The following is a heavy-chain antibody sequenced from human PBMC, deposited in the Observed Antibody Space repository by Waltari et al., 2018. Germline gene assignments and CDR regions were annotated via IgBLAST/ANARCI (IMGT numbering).Heavy chain of an antibody. CDR3: ARRGCSGGTCYSLDP. CDR1: GGSISGSPYY. V-gene: IGHV4-39*01. D-gene: IGHD2-15*01. Sequence: QLQLQESGPGLVKPSETLSLTCTVSGGSISGSPYYWGWIRQPPGKGLEWIGSIHYTGGTYYNPSVKGRITISVDTSKNQFSLRLSSVTAADTAVYYCARRGCSGGTCYSLDPWGQGTLVTVSS. J-gene: IGHJ5*02. CDR2: IHYTGGT.